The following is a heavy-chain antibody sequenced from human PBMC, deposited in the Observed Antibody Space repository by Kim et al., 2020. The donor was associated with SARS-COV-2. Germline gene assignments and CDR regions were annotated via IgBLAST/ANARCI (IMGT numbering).Heavy chain of an antibody. CDR3: ARDSRYDYVWGSYRTKGYFDY. CDR2: ISSSGSTI. J-gene: IGHJ4*02. Sequence: GGSLRLSCAASGFTFSSYEMNWVRQAPGKGLEWVSYISSSGSTIYYADSVKGRFTISRDNAKNSLYLQMNSLRAEDTAVYYCARDSRYDYVWGSYRTKGYFDYWGQGTLVTVSS. D-gene: IGHD3-16*02. CDR1: GFTFSSYE. V-gene: IGHV3-48*03.